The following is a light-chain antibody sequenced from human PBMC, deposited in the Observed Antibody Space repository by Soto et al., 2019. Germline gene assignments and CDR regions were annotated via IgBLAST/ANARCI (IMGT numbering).Light chain of an antibody. V-gene: IGLV3-21*04. CDR1: NIGSKS. CDR3: QVWDSSSDHVV. Sequence: SYELTQPPSVSVAPGKTARIICGGNNIGSKSVHWSQQKPGQAPVLVIYYDSDRPSGIPERFSGSNSGNTATLTISRVEAGDEADYYCQVWDSSSDHVVFGGGTKLTVL. J-gene: IGLJ2*01. CDR2: YDS.